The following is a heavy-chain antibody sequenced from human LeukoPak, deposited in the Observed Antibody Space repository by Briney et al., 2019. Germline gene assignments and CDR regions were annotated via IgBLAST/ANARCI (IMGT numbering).Heavy chain of an antibody. J-gene: IGHJ4*02. D-gene: IGHD2-2*02. Sequence: PGGSLRLSCAASGFTFSSYGMHWVRQAPGKGLEGVAFIRYDGSNKYYADSVKGQFTISRDNSKNTLYLQMNSLRAEDTAVYYCAKDQIVVPAAIDYWGQGTLVTVSS. CDR3: AKDQIVVPAAIDY. V-gene: IGHV3-30*02. CDR2: IRYDGSNK. CDR1: GFTFSSYG.